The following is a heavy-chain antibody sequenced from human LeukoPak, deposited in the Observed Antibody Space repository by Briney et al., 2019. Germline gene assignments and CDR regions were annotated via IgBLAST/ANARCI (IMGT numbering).Heavy chain of an antibody. V-gene: IGHV5-51*01. Sequence: GASLKISCKGSDSRFTSSLIGWGRPLPEKGLEWMGIIYPGDSATSYSTSFQGQVTISADKSISTAYLQWSSLKASDTAMYYCARHNRFFDYWGQGTLVTVSS. CDR2: IYPGDSAT. D-gene: IGHD1-14*01. J-gene: IGHJ4*02. CDR1: DSRFTSSL. CDR3: ARHNRFFDY.